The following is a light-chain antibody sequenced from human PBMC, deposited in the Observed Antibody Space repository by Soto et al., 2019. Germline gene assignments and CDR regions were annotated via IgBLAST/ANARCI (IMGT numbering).Light chain of an antibody. CDR1: SSNIGAGYD. Sequence: QSVLTQPHSVSGAPGQRVTISCTGSSSNIGAGYDVHWYQQLPGTAPKLLIYGNSNRPSGVPDRFSGSKSGTSASLAITGLQAEDEADYYCQSYDSSLSGSVVFGGGTKLTV. J-gene: IGLJ2*01. CDR3: QSYDSSLSGSVV. V-gene: IGLV1-40*01. CDR2: GNS.